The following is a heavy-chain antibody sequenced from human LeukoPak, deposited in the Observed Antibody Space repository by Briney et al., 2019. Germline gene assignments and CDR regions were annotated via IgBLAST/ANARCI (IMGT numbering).Heavy chain of an antibody. V-gene: IGHV3-21*01. J-gene: IGHJ4*02. CDR1: GSTFSDYD. CDR3: GRAFPPLRTSSAGDL. Sequence: GGSLRLSCSASGSTFSDYDMNWVRQAPGKGLEWVSSISYLSSHVYYGDSVKGRFSISRDNAKNSLYLQMNSLGAEDTAIYYCGRAFPPLRTSSAGDLWGQGILVTVSS. D-gene: IGHD3-16*01. CDR2: ISYLSSHV.